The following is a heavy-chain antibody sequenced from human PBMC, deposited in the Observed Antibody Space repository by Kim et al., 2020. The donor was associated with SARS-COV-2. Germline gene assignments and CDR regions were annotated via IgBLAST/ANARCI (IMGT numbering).Heavy chain of an antibody. CDR3: ARLRVIGDGSEIDY. D-gene: IGHD3-10*01. CDR2: ISYTGNA. CDR1: GVSINGGAYY. J-gene: IGHJ4*02. Sequence: SETLSLTCSVSGVSINGGAYYWTWIRQRPVEGLEWLGYISYTGNAHYDPFLRSRLFMSIDTSKNQFSLALSSVTAADTGVYYCARLRVIGDGSEIDYWGQGILVTVSS. V-gene: IGHV4-30-4*01.